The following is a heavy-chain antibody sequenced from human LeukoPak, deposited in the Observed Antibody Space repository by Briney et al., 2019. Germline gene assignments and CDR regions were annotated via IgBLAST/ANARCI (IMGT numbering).Heavy chain of an antibody. CDR1: GYTFTSYG. Sequence: ASVKVSCKASGYTFTSYGISWVRQAPGQGLEWMGWISAYNGNTNCAQKLQGRVTMTTDTSTSTAYMELRSLRSDDTAVYYCASRLHYYGSGSYPNDAFDIWGQGTMVTVSS. J-gene: IGHJ3*02. CDR2: ISAYNGNT. CDR3: ASRLHYYGSGSYPNDAFDI. D-gene: IGHD3-10*01. V-gene: IGHV1-18*01.